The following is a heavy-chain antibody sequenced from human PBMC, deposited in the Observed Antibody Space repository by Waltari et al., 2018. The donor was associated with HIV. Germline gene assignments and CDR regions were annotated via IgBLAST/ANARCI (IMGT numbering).Heavy chain of an antibody. CDR1: GYTFTSYD. CDR2: RNPSSGNT. Sequence: QVQLVQSGAEVKKPGASVKVSCKASGYTFTSYDINWVRQATGQGLEWMGWRNPSSGNTGYAQKFQGRVTMTRNTSISTAFMEVSSLRSEDTAVYYCARVYYDSSGYYGAAGYWGQGTLVTVSS. D-gene: IGHD3-22*01. CDR3: ARVYYDSSGYYGAAGY. J-gene: IGHJ4*02. V-gene: IGHV1-8*01.